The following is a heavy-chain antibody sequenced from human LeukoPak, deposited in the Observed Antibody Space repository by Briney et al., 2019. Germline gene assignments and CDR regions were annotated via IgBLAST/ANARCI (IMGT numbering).Heavy chain of an antibody. CDR3: AKYDILTGIAD. CDR1: GFTFRDFA. Sequence: GGSLRLSCAASGFTFRDFAMNWVRQAPGKGLEWVSAISGSGGSTYYADSVKGRFTISRDNSKNTLYLQMNSLRAEDTAVYYCAKYDILTGIADWGQGTLVTVSS. V-gene: IGHV3-23*01. D-gene: IGHD3-9*01. J-gene: IGHJ4*02. CDR2: ISGSGGST.